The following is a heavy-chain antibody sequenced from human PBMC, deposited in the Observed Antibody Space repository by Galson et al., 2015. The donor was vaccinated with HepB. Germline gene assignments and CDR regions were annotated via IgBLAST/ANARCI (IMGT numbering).Heavy chain of an antibody. CDR2: ISGSGGST. CDR1: GFTLSSYA. J-gene: IGHJ4*02. Sequence: SLRLSCAASGFTLSSYAMSWVRQAPGKGLEWVSAISGSGGSTYYADSVKGRFTISRDNSKNTLYLQMNSLRAEDTAVYYCAKDLTYYYDSSGPAGYPPEDWGQGTLVTVSS. V-gene: IGHV3-23*01. CDR3: AKDLTYYYDSSGPAGYPPED. D-gene: IGHD3-22*01.